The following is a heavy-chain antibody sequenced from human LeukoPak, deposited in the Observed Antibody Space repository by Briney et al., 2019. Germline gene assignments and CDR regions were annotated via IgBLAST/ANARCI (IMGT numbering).Heavy chain of an antibody. V-gene: IGHV4-59*01. J-gene: IGHJ4*02. Sequence: SETLSLTCTVSGGSISSYYWSWIRQPPGKGLEWIGYIYYSGSTNYNPSLKSRVTISVDTSKNQFSLKLSSVTAADTAVYYCARSGEMATILDYWGQGTLVTVSS. CDR2: IYYSGST. CDR3: ARSGEMATILDY. CDR1: GGSISSYY. D-gene: IGHD5-24*01.